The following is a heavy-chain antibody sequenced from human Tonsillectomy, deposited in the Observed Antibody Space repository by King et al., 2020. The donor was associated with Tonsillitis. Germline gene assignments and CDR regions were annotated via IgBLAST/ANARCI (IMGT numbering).Heavy chain of an antibody. Sequence: QLVQSGGGLVQPGGSLRLSCAASGFTFSSYSMNWVRQAPGKGLEWVSYISSSSSTIYYADSVKGRFTISRDNAKNSLYLQMNSLRAEDTAVYYCARDGEMATLSMDYWGQGTLVTVSS. CDR3: ARDGEMATLSMDY. CDR1: GFTFSSYS. J-gene: IGHJ4*02. CDR2: ISSSSSTI. V-gene: IGHV3-48*01. D-gene: IGHD5-24*01.